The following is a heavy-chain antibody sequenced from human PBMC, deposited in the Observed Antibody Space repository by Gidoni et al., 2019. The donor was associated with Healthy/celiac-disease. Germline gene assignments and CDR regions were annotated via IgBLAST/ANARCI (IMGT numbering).Heavy chain of an antibody. CDR2: ISWNSGSI. J-gene: IGHJ3*02. CDR1: GVTLADYA. V-gene: IGHV3-9*01. Sequence: EVQLVESGGGLGQPGRARRPPWAAAGVTLADYAMHWVRQAPGKGLEWVSGISWNSGSIVYADSVKGRFTISRDNAKNSLYLQMNSLRAEDTALYYCAKGDYYDSSGYYGPLFDIWGQGTMVTVSS. D-gene: IGHD3-22*01. CDR3: AKGDYYDSSGYYGPLFDI.